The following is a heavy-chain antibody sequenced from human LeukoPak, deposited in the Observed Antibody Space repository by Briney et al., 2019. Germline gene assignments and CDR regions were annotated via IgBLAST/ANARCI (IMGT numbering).Heavy chain of an antibody. CDR3: ARGGGYASPIGY. CDR2: IYHSGST. CDR1: GGSISSYY. V-gene: IGHV4-59*01. J-gene: IGHJ4*02. Sequence: SETLSLTCTVSGGSISSYYWSWIRQPPGKGLEWIGYIYHSGSTNYNPSLKSRVTISVDTSKNQFSLKLSSVTAADTAVYYCARGGGYASPIGYWGQEALVTVSS. D-gene: IGHD5-12*01.